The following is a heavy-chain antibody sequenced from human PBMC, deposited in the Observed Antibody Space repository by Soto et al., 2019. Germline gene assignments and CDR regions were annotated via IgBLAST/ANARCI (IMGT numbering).Heavy chain of an antibody. J-gene: IGHJ4*02. V-gene: IGHV4-34*01. CDR2: INHSGST. D-gene: IGHD2-8*02. CDR3: ARGQSSLLLDC. Sequence: SKTLSLTCAVYGGSFSAYYWSWIRQPPGKGLEWVGEINHSGSTNYNPSLKSRVTISVDTSKNQFSLKLSSVTAADTAVYYCARGQSSLLLDCWGQGILVTVSS. CDR1: GGSFSAYY.